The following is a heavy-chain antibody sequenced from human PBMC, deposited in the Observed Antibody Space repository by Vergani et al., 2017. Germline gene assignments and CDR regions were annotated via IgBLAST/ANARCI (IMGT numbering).Heavy chain of an antibody. V-gene: IGHV4-34*01. D-gene: IGHD4-11*01. CDR1: GGSFTSYH. J-gene: IGHJ6*03. CDR3: ARVNTETNGHLYYYYYMDV. CDR2: IHHTGRP. Sequence: QVQLQQWGGGLLKPSETLSLTCVVNGGSFTSYHWTWIRQSPGEGLEWVGDIHHTGRPDYNPSLKRRPTMSVDKSRTQFSLTLNSETATDTAIYFCARVNTETNGHLYYYYYMDVWGQGTAVTVS.